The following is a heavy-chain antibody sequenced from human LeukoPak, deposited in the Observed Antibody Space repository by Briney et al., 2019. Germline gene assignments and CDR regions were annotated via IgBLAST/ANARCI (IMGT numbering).Heavy chain of an antibody. Sequence: SETLSLTCTVSGGSISSGGYYWSWIRQHPRKGLEWIGYIYYSGSTYYNPSLRSRVTISVDTSKNQFSLKLSSVTAADTAVYYCAGTRTSDLLTGDYFDYWGQGTLVTVSS. V-gene: IGHV4-31*03. CDR2: IYYSGST. D-gene: IGHD7-27*01. J-gene: IGHJ4*02. CDR1: GGSISSGGYY. CDR3: AGTRTSDLLTGDYFDY.